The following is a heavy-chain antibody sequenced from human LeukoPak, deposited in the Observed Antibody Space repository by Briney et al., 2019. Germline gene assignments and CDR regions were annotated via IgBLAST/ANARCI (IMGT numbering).Heavy chain of an antibody. CDR2: ISGSGQTI. CDR1: GFTFGGSY. Sequence: PGGSLRLSCAASGFTFGGSYMTWIRQAPGKGLEGVSYISGSGQTIYYADSVKGRFIISRDNAKNSLYLQMNSLRAEDTAVYYCARDYYDFWSGLEYPDYWGQGTLVTVSS. V-gene: IGHV3-11*04. CDR3: ARDYYDFWSGLEYPDY. J-gene: IGHJ4*02. D-gene: IGHD3-3*01.